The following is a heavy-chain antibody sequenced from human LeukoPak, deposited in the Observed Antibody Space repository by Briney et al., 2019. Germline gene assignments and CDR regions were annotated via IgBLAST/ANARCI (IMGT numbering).Heavy chain of an antibody. D-gene: IGHD3-16*02. J-gene: IGHJ4*02. CDR3: ARGREHYDYVWGSYRHGYFDY. CDR1: GGTFSSYA. Sequence: ASVKVSCKASGGTFSSYAINWVRQAPGQGLEWMGGIIPIFGTANYAQEFQGRVTITTDESTSTAYMELSSLRSEDTAVYYCARGREHYDYVWGSYRHGYFDYWGQETLVTVSS. V-gene: IGHV1-69*05. CDR2: IIPIFGTA.